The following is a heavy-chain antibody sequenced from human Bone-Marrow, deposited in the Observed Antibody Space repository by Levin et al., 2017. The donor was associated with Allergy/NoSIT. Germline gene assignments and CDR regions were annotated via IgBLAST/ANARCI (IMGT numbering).Heavy chain of an antibody. D-gene: IGHD3-10*01. CDR3: ARTLDYYGSGVFGFDF. Sequence: SQTLSLTCAVSGYSIRTGYYWGWIRQPPGKGLEWVASLYHSGSTYYNPSLKSRVTISVDTSKNQFSLKLSSVTAADTAVYYCARTLDYYGSGVFGFDFWGQGTLVTVSS. J-gene: IGHJ3*01. CDR2: LYHSGST. CDR1: GYSIRTGYY. V-gene: IGHV4-38-2*01.